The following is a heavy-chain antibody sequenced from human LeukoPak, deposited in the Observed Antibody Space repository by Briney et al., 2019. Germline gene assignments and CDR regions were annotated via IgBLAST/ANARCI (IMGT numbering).Heavy chain of an antibody. CDR3: ARQHDFWSGYYYFDY. V-gene: IGHV5-51*01. J-gene: IGHJ4*02. CDR1: GYSFTSYW. Sequence: GESLKISCKGSGYSFTSYWIGWVRQMPGKGLEWMGIIYPGDSDTRYSPSFQGQVTISADKSISTAYLQWSSLKASDTAMYYCARQHDFWSGYYYFDYWGQGTLVTVSS. D-gene: IGHD3-3*01. CDR2: IYPGDSDT.